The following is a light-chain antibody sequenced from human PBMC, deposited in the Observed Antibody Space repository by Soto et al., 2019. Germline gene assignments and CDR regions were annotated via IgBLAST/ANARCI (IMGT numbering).Light chain of an antibody. V-gene: IGKV4-1*01. CDR1: QSALYSSNNKNY. CDR3: QQYYSTPPYT. CDR2: CAS. Sequence: DIVMTQSPDSLAVYLGERATINCKSSQSALYSSNNKNYLAWYQQKPGQPPKLLIYCASTRESGVPDRFSGSGSGTDFTLTISCLQAEDVAVYYCQQYYSTPPYTFGQGTKLESK. J-gene: IGKJ2*01.